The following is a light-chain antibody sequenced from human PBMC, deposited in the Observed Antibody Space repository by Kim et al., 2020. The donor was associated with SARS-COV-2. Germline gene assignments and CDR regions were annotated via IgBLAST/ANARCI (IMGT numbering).Light chain of an antibody. V-gene: IGKV3-20*01. CDR1: QTVSSSY. CDR2: GAS. Sequence: GPLSLSPGESATLSCRASQTVSSSYLAWYQQKPGQAPRLLIYGASSRATGIPDRFSGSGSGTDFTLTIRRLEPEDFAVYYCQQGRTFGGGTKVEI. CDR3: QQGRT. J-gene: IGKJ4*01.